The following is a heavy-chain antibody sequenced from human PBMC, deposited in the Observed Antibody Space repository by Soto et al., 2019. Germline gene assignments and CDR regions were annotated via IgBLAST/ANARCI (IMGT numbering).Heavy chain of an antibody. CDR1: GFTFGGSA. D-gene: IGHD6-19*01. V-gene: IGHV3-73*01. CDR3: TRQTDAVQWLVVPTDYNFDY. CDR2: IRSKTNSYAT. Sequence: GGSLRLSCAASGFTFGGSAMHWVRQGSGKGLEWVGHIRSKTNSYATAYAESVKGRFTISRDDSMNTAYLQMNSLKTEDTAVYFCTRQTDAVQWLVVPTDYNFDYWGQGTLVTVSS. J-gene: IGHJ4*02.